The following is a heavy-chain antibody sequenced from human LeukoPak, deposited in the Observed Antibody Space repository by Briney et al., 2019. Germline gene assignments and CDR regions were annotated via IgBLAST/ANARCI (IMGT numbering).Heavy chain of an antibody. D-gene: IGHD3-22*01. J-gene: IGHJ4*02. Sequence: PSETLSLTCAVYGGSFSGYYWSWIRQPPGKGLEWIGEINHSGSTNYNPSLKSRVTISVDTSKNQFSLKLSSVTAADTAVYYCVMNDYYDSSGIRDYWGQGTLVTVSS. CDR1: GGSFSGYY. CDR3: VMNDYYDSSGIRDY. CDR2: INHSGST. V-gene: IGHV4-34*01.